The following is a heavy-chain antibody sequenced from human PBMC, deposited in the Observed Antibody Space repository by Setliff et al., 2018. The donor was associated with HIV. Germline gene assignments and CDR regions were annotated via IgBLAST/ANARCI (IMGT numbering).Heavy chain of an antibody. J-gene: IGHJ3*02. Sequence: GASVKVSCKASGYTFTGYYVHWVRQAPGQGLEWMGRIIPNSGGTNYAQKCQGRVTMTRDTSISTGYMELSRLRSDDTAVYYCATKVYCTNGVCLDAFDIWGQGTMVTVSS. CDR1: GYTFTGYY. V-gene: IGHV1-2*06. D-gene: IGHD2-8*01. CDR3: ATKVYCTNGVCLDAFDI. CDR2: IIPNSGGT.